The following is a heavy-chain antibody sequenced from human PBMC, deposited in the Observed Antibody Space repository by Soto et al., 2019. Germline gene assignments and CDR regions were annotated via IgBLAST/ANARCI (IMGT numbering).Heavy chain of an antibody. Sequence: QVQLQESGPGLVKPSQTLSLTCTVSGGSISSSDYSWNWIRQPPGKGLEWIVYIHYSGTTYYKTSLKSRVTISVDTSKSQFSLELSSVTAADTAVYDCAGAEYSFGYIHFDYWGQGTLVTVSS. D-gene: IGHD5-18*01. J-gene: IGHJ4*02. CDR3: AGAEYSFGYIHFDY. CDR1: GGSISSSDYS. V-gene: IGHV4-30-4*01. CDR2: IHYSGTT.